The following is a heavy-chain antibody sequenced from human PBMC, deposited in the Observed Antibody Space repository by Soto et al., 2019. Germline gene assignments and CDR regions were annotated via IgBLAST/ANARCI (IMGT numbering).Heavy chain of an antibody. J-gene: IGHJ4*02. CDR2: INPSGEHT. D-gene: IGHD2-15*01. Sequence: GGLVKVSCKASGYSFKDHYMHWVRQAPGRGLEWVGIINPSGEHTNYAQQFRGRVAMTRDTSTSTAYMELRSLRSEDTAVYFCARISCKGGSCYFDFDHWGQGTLVTVSS. CDR3: ARISCKGGSCYFDFDH. CDR1: GYSFKDHY. V-gene: IGHV1-46*02.